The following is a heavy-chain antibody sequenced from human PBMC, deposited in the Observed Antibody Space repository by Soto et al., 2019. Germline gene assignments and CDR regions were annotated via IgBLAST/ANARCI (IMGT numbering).Heavy chain of an antibody. CDR2: IYYSGYT. V-gene: IGHV4-59*01. CDR3: ARDSVGSGYD. Sequence: QVQLQESGPGLVKPSETLSLTCTVSGGSMSNYYWSWIRQPPWKRLEWIGYIYYSGYTNYNPSLKSRVTISVDTSKNQFSLELRSVTAADTASYYCARDSVGSGYDWGQGTLVTVSS. CDR1: GGSMSNYY. D-gene: IGHD5-12*01. J-gene: IGHJ4*02.